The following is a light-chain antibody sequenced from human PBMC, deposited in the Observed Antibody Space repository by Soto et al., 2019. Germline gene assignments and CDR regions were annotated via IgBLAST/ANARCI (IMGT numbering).Light chain of an antibody. CDR3: QQYNNWPLT. CDR2: GAS. CDR1: QSVSSN. Sequence: EMVMTQSPATLSVSPGERATLSCRTNQSVSSNLAWYQQKPGQAPRLLIYGASNRATGIPARVSGSGSGTEFTLTISSLQSEDFAVYYCQQYNNWPLTFGQGTKVEIK. J-gene: IGKJ1*01. V-gene: IGKV3-15*01.